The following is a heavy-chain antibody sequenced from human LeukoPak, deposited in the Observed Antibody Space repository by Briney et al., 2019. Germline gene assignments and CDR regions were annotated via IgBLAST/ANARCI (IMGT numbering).Heavy chain of an antibody. Sequence: GGSLRLSCAASGFTFSTYDIHWVRQATGKRLEWVSAIGSAGDTYYPGSVKGRFTVSRENAKNSLYLQMNSLRVGDTAVYYCARVNMVRGVLLGGYDYWGQGTLVTVSS. D-gene: IGHD3-10*01. CDR1: GFTFSTYD. J-gene: IGHJ4*02. CDR2: IGSAGDT. CDR3: ARVNMVRGVLLGGYDY. V-gene: IGHV3-13*01.